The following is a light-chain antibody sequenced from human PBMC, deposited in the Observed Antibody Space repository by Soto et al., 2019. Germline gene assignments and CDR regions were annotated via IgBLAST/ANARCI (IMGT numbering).Light chain of an antibody. Sequence: QSALTQPRSVSGSTGQSVTISCSGTSSDVGGYNYVSWYQQHPGKAPKLMIYGVSERPSGVPDRFSGSKSGNTASLTISGLQAEDEADYFCCSYAGASTLCGGGTKLTVL. CDR3: CSYAGASTL. CDR2: GVS. V-gene: IGLV2-11*01. J-gene: IGLJ3*02. CDR1: SSDVGGYNY.